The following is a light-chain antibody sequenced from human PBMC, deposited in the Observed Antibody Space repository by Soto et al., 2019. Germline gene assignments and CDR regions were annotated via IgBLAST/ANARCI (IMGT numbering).Light chain of an antibody. CDR1: QGVGSS. J-gene: IGKJ1*01. CDR3: QQFNTWPRT. V-gene: IGKV3-15*01. Sequence: EIVMTQSPATLSVSPGERATLSCRASQGVGSSLAWYQQKPGQAPRLLMYGTSTRATGIPARFSGSGSGTEFTLTISSLQSEDFAVYYCQQFNTWPRTFVQGTKVEIK. CDR2: GTS.